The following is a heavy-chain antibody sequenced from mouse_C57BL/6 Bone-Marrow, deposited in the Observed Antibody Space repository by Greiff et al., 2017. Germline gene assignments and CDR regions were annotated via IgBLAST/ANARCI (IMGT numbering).Heavy chain of an antibody. J-gene: IGHJ3*01. CDR1: GFTFSSYA. Sequence: EVQWVESGGGLVKPGGSLKLSCAASGFTFSSYAMSWVRQTPEKRLEWVATISDGGSYTYYPDNVKGRFTISRDNAKNNLYLQMSHLKSEDTAMYYCARGYGSSYAAYWGQGTLVTVSA. CDR2: ISDGGSYT. V-gene: IGHV5-4*01. CDR3: ARGYGSSYAAY. D-gene: IGHD1-1*01.